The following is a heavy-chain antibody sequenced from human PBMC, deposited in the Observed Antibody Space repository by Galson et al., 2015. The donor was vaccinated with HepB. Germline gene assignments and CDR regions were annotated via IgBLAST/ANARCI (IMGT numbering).Heavy chain of an antibody. V-gene: IGHV3-64*02. CDR2: ISSNGGTT. CDR3: ARGQIIGVTTHAFDI. J-gene: IGHJ3*02. CDR1: GFTFSSYI. D-gene: IGHD2-21*02. Sequence: SLRLSCAASGFTFSSYIMHWVRQAPGKGLEYVSAISSNGGTTYYVDSVKGRFTISRDNSKNTLYLQMGSLRAEDMAVYYCARGQIIGVTTHAFDIWDQGTMVTVSS.